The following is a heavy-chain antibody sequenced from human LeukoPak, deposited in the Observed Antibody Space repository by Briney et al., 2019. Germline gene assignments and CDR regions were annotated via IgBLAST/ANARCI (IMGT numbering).Heavy chain of an antibody. V-gene: IGHV4-59*01. D-gene: IGHD7-27*01. CDR3: ARGWGPYKDY. CDR1: GGSISSYY. Sequence: PSETLSLTCAVYGGSISSYYWSWIRQPPGKGLEWIGYIYYSGSTNHNPSLKSRVTISVDTSKNQFSLKLSSVTAADTAVYYCARGWGPYKDYWGQGTLVTVSS. CDR2: IYYSGST. J-gene: IGHJ4*02.